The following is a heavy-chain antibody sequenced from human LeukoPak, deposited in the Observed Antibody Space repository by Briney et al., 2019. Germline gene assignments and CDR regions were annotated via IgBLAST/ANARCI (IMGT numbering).Heavy chain of an antibody. CDR1: GGTFSSYA. J-gene: IGHJ4*02. V-gene: IGHV1-69*13. Sequence: SVTVSCKASGGTFSSYAISWVRQAPGQGLEWMGGIIPIFGTANYAQKFQGRVTITADESTSTAYMELSSLRSEDTAVYYCASGEGYSYGSDYWGQGTLVTVSS. CDR3: ASGEGYSYGSDY. D-gene: IGHD5-18*01. CDR2: IIPIFGTA.